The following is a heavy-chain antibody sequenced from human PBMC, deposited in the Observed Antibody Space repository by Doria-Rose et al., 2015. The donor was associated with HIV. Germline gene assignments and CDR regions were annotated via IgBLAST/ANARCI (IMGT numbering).Heavy chain of an antibody. J-gene: IGHJ6*02. CDR1: GFTFSSYG. V-gene: IGHV3-33*01. CDR2: IWYDGSNK. D-gene: IGHD1-20*01. Sequence: QVQLVESGGGVVQPGRSLRLSCAASGFTFSSYGMHWVRQAPGKGLEWVAVIWYDGSNKYYADSVKGRFTISRDNSKNTLYLQMNSLRAEDTAVYYCARDLLNWNDLGMDVWGQGTTVTVSS. CDR3: ARDLLNWNDLGMDV.